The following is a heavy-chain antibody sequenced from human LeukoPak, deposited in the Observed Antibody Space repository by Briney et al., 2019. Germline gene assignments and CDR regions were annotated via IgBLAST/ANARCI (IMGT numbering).Heavy chain of an antibody. CDR3: VSFYETY. CDR2: INSDGSWT. V-gene: IGHV3-74*01. J-gene: IGHJ4*02. CDR1: ENYW. D-gene: IGHD2-2*01. Sequence: GGSLRLSCAASENYWMHWVRQAPGKGLVWVSHINSDGSWTGYADSVKGRFTISKDNAKNTVYLQMNNLRAEDTAVYYCVSFYETYWGRGTLVTVSS.